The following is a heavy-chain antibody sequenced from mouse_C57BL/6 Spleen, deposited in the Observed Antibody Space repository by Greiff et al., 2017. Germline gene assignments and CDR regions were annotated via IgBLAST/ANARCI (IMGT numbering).Heavy chain of an antibody. J-gene: IGHJ4*01. V-gene: IGHV14-4*01. Sequence: EVQLQQSGAELVRPGASVKLSCTASGFNIKDDYMHWVKQRPEQGLEWIGWIDPENGDTEYASKFQGKATITADTSSNSAYLQLSSLTSEDTAVYYCTTVSTMVTPKAMDYWGQGTSVTVSS. CDR1: GFNIKDDY. D-gene: IGHD2-2*01. CDR3: TTVSTMVTPKAMDY. CDR2: IDPENGDT.